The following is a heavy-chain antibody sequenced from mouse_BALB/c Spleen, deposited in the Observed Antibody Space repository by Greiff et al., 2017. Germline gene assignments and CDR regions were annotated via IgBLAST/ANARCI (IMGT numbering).Heavy chain of an antibody. CDR2: INPSNGGT. D-gene: IGHD2-4*01. CDR3: TRGRIYYDYDANYFDY. V-gene: IGHV1S81*02. J-gene: IGHJ2*01. Sequence: QVQLQQSGAELVKPGASVKLSCKASGYTFTSYYMYWVKQRPGQGLEWIGEINPSNGGTNFNEKFKSKATLTVDKSSSTAYMQLSSLTSEDSAVYYCTRGRIYYDYDANYFDYWGQGTTLTVSS. CDR1: GYTFTSYY.